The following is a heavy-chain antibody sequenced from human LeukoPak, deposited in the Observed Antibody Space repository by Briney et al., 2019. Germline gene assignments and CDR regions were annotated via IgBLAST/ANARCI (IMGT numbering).Heavy chain of an antibody. D-gene: IGHD3-22*01. CDR3: ARDGTRRLSSGYPLFDY. CDR1: GYTFTSYY. V-gene: IGHV1-46*01. Sequence: ASVKVSCKASGYTFTSYYMHWVRQAPGQGLEWMGIINPSGGSTSYAQKFQGRVTMTRDTSTSTVYMELSSLRSEDTAVYYCARDGTRRLSSGYPLFDYWGQGTLVTVSS. J-gene: IGHJ4*02. CDR2: INPSGGST.